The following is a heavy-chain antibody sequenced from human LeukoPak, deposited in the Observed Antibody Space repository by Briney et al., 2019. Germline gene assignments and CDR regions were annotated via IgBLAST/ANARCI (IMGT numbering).Heavy chain of an antibody. V-gene: IGHV3-23*01. CDR3: AKMNAKYYDSSGYYVDY. J-gene: IGHJ4*02. D-gene: IGHD3-22*01. CDR2: VSGGSGST. Sequence: GGSLRLSCAASGFTFSSYAMGWARQAPGKGLEWVSVVSGGSGSTYYADSVKGRFTISRDNSKNTLYLQMNSLRAEDTAVYYCAKMNAKYYDSSGYYVDYWAREPWSPSPQ. CDR1: GFTFSSYA.